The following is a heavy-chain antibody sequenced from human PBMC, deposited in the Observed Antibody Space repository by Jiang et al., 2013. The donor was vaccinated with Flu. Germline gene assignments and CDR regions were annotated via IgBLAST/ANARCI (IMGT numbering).Heavy chain of an antibody. CDR1: GFTFTNSA. D-gene: IGHD3-22*01. CDR3: AATYSYDSSGYTSENDAFDI. Sequence: GAEVKKPGTSVKVSCKASGFTFTNSAVQWVRQARGQRLEWIGWIVVGSGYTHYVQKFQERVTITRNMSTSTAYMELSSLRSEDTAIYYCAATYSYDSSGYTSENDAFDIWGQGTMVTLSS. CDR2: IVVGSGYT. V-gene: IGHV1-58*01. J-gene: IGHJ3*02.